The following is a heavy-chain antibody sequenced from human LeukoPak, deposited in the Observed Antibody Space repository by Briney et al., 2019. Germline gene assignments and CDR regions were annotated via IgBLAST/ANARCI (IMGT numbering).Heavy chain of an antibody. CDR1: GFTVKDNF. Sequence: PGGSLRLSCAASGFTVKDNFMSWVRQAPGKGLEWVANIKQDGSEKYYVDSVKGRFTISRDNAKNSLYLQMNGLRADDTAVYYCAREGGGYYCDFWGQGTLVTVSS. D-gene: IGHD3-3*01. CDR3: AREGGGYYCDF. V-gene: IGHV3-7*01. J-gene: IGHJ4*02. CDR2: IKQDGSEK.